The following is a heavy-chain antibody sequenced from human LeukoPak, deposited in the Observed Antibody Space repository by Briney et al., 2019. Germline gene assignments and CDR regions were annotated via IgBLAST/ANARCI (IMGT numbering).Heavy chain of an antibody. CDR3: ARVPSYFDY. J-gene: IGHJ4*02. V-gene: IGHV3-48*04. CDR2: INSGSSTI. CDR1: GFSFSSYA. Sequence: GGSLRLSCIASGFSFSSYAMNWVRQAPGKGLEWVSYINSGSSTIYYADSVKGRFTFSRDNAKNSLYLQMNSLRVEDTAVYYCARVPSYFDYWGQGTLVTVSS.